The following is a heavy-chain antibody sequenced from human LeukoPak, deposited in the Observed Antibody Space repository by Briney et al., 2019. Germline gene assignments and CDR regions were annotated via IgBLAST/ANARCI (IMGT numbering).Heavy chain of an antibody. V-gene: IGHV1-58*02. CDR3: ARSPLGINYYYGMDV. CDR2: IVVGSGNT. CDR1: GFTFTSSA. J-gene: IGHJ6*02. D-gene: IGHD7-27*01. Sequence: SVKVSCKAFGFTFTSSAMQWVRQARGQRLEWIGWIVVGSGNTNYAQEFQERVTITRDMSTSTAYMELSRLRSDDTAVYCCARSPLGINYYYGMDVWGQGTTVTVSS.